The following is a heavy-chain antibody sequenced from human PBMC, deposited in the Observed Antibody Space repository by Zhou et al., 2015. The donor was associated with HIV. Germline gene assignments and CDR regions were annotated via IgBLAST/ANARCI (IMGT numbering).Heavy chain of an antibody. V-gene: IGHV1-2*02. D-gene: IGHD6-19*01. Sequence: QVQLVQSGAEVKKPGSSVKVSCKASGGIFSSYAISWVRQAPGQRLEWMGWVNPETGATLYEQKFQGRVTMTRDLSITTTYMELSWLRSDDTAVYYCAREAGGWYHLDFWGQGTLVPVSS. J-gene: IGHJ4*02. CDR2: VNPETGAT. CDR3: AREAGGWYHLDF. CDR1: GGIFSSYA.